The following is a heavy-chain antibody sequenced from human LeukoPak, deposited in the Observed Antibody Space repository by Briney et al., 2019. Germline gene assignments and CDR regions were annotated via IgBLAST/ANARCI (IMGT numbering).Heavy chain of an antibody. Sequence: PGGSLRLSCAASGFTFSSYSMNWVRQAPGKGLEWVANIKQDGSEKYYVDSVKGRFTISRDNAKNSLYPQMNSLRAEDTAVYYCARLFYYRGAIGYWGQGTLVTVSS. D-gene: IGHD4-23*01. CDR1: GFTFSSYS. V-gene: IGHV3-7*01. J-gene: IGHJ4*02. CDR2: IKQDGSEK. CDR3: ARLFYYRGAIGY.